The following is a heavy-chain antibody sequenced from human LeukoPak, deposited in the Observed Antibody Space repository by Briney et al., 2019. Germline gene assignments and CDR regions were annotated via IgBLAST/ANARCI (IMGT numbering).Heavy chain of an antibody. CDR3: ARIKQLVDFDY. J-gene: IGHJ4*02. D-gene: IGHD6-6*01. V-gene: IGHV4-59*01. Sequence: SETLSLTCAVYGGSFSGYYWSWIRQPPGKGLEWIGYIYYSGSTNYNPSLKSRVTISVDTSKNQFSLKLSSVTAADTAVYYCARIKQLVDFDYWGQGTLVTVSS. CDR1: GGSFSGYY. CDR2: IYYSGST.